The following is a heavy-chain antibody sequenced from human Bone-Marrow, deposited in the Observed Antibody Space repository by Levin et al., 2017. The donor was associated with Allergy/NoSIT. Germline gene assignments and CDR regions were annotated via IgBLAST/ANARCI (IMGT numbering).Heavy chain of an antibody. J-gene: IGHJ4*02. Sequence: HGESLKISCKGSGYSFTSYWIGWVRQMPGKGLEWMGIIYPGDSDTRYSPSFQGQVTISADKSISTAYLQWSSLKASDTAMYYCARLFGLYYYGSGSAKYGNWGQGTLVTVSS. CDR1: GYSFTSYW. CDR2: IYPGDSDT. CDR3: ARLFGLYYYGSGSAKYGN. D-gene: IGHD3-10*01. V-gene: IGHV5-51*01.